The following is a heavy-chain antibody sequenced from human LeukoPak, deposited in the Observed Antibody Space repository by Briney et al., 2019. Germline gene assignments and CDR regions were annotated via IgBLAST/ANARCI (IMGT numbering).Heavy chain of an antibody. Sequence: QSGGSLRLSCAASGFTFSMYGTHGVRQAPGKGLEWVAGIANDGKTTYYADSVKGRFTISRDNSKNTLYLQMNRLRAEDTAVYSCTKEGLPSGSSWSAWFDPWGQGTLVTVSS. J-gene: IGHJ5*02. CDR3: TKEGLPSGSSWSAWFDP. V-gene: IGHV3-30*18. CDR2: IANDGKTT. CDR1: GFTFSMYG. D-gene: IGHD3-10*01.